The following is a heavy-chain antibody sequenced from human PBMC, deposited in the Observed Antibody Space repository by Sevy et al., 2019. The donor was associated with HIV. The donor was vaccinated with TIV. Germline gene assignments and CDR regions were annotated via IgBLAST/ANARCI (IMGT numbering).Heavy chain of an antibody. V-gene: IGHV3-30*03. Sequence: GGSLRLSCAASGFSFSDYRMHWVRQAPGKGLEWVAVISYDGRNNKYNADSVKGRFTISRDNSKNTLYLQMNSLRAEDTAIYYCARDRGEILSTAFDHWGQGTLVTVSS. J-gene: IGHJ4*02. CDR3: ARDRGEILSTAFDH. D-gene: IGHD3-16*01. CDR1: GFSFSDYR. CDR2: ISYDGRNNK.